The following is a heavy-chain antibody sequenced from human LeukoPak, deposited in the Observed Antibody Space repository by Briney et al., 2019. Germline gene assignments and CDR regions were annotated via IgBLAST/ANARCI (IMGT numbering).Heavy chain of an antibody. J-gene: IGHJ5*02. CDR1: GFTFSSYG. Sequence: PGGSLRLSCAASGFTFSSYGMHWVRQAPGKGLEWVAVISYDGSNKYYADSVKGRFTISRDNSKNTLYLQMSSLRAEDTAVYYCARGSDRTGYFPTWGQGTLVTVSS. D-gene: IGHD3-22*01. CDR3: ARGSDRTGYFPT. V-gene: IGHV3-30*03. CDR2: ISYDGSNK.